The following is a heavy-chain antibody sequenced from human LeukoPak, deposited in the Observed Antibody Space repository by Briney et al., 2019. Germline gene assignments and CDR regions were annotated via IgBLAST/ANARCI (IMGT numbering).Heavy chain of an antibody. Sequence: GGSLRLSCAASGFTFGSYGMHWVRQAPGKGLEWVTFIRSDGSNKYYADSVKGRFTISRDNAKNSLCLQMNSLRAEDTAVYYCARHVVAVGFDYWGQGTLVTVSS. D-gene: IGHD3-22*01. CDR2: IRSDGSNK. V-gene: IGHV3-30*02. CDR3: ARHVVAVGFDY. J-gene: IGHJ4*02. CDR1: GFTFGSYG.